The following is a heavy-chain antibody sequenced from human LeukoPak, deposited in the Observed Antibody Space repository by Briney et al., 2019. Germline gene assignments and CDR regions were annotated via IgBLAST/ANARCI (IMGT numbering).Heavy chain of an antibody. J-gene: IGHJ4*02. Sequence: SVKVSCTASGGTFSSYAISWVRQAPGQGLEWMGGIIPIFGTANYAQKFQGRVTITADKSTSTAYMELSSLRSEDTAVYYCAYSAKPTGYFDYWGQGTLVTVSS. CDR2: IIPIFGTA. V-gene: IGHV1-69*06. D-gene: IGHD4-17*01. CDR1: GGTFSSYA. CDR3: AYSAKPTGYFDY.